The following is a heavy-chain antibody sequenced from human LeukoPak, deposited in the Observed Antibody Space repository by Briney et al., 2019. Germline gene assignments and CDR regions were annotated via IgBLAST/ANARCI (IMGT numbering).Heavy chain of an antibody. CDR2: IIPIFGTA. J-gene: IGHJ3*02. CDR3: GSLYYDFWSGYYKGYAFDI. D-gene: IGHD3-3*01. V-gene: IGHV1-69*13. CDR1: GGTFSSYA. Sequence: SVKVSRTASGGTFSSYAISWVRQAPGQGLEWMGGIIPIFGTANYAQKFQGRVTITADESTSTAYMELSSLRSEDTAVYYCGSLYYDFWSGYYKGYAFDIWGQGTMVTVSS.